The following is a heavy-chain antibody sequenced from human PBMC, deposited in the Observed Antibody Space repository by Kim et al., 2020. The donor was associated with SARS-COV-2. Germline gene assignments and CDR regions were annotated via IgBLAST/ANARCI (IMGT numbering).Heavy chain of an antibody. D-gene: IGHD3-10*01. CDR2: INPNSGGT. Sequence: ASVKVSCKASGYTFTGYYIHWVRQAPGQGPEWMGRINPNSGGTNYTQKSQGRVTMTRDTSISSAYMELTSLRSDDTAGYYRGRSGEYGSGIYISFWGEGT. CDR3: GRSGEYGSGIYISF. J-gene: IGHJ4*02. CDR1: GYTFTGYY. V-gene: IGHV1-2*06.